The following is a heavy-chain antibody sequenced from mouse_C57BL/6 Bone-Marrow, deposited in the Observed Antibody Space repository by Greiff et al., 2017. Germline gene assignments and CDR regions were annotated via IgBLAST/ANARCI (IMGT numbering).Heavy chain of an antibody. D-gene: IGHD1-2*01. J-gene: IGHJ1*03. Sequence: VQGVESGPGLVQPAQCLSITCTVSGFSFTSYGVHWVRQSPGKGLEWLGVIWSGGSTDYNAAFISRLSISKDNSKSQVFFKMNSLQADDTAIYYCARSISTYWYFYVWGTGTTVTVSS. CDR2: IWSGGST. CDR3: ARSISTYWYFYV. V-gene: IGHV2-2*01. CDR1: GFSFTSYG.